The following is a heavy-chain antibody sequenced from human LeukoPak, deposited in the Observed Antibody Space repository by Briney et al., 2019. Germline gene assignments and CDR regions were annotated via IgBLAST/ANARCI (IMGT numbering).Heavy chain of an antibody. CDR1: GFTFSSYE. J-gene: IGHJ6*03. D-gene: IGHD6-13*01. Sequence: SGGSLRLSCAASGFTFSSYEMNWVRQAPGKGLEWVSYISSSGSTIYYADSVKGRFTISGDNAKNSLYLQMNSLRAEDTAVYYCARAFQELPQLYYYYYMDVWGKGTTVTVSS. V-gene: IGHV3-48*03. CDR3: ARAFQELPQLYYYYYMDV. CDR2: ISSSGSTI.